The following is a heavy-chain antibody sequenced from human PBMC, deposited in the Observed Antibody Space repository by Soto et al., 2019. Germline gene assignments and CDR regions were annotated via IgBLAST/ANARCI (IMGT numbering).Heavy chain of an antibody. Sequence: HPGGSLRLSCTASGIAFGDNAMTWFRQAPGKGLEWVGYITSKRYGGTPRYAASVEGRFTISRDDFTNIAYLQMNSLRSEDTAVYYCSRLGRATRPEQAFDIWGRGTMVTVSS. D-gene: IGHD5-12*01. CDR2: ITSKRYGGTP. V-gene: IGHV3-49*03. CDR3: SRLGRATRPEQAFDI. CDR1: GIAFGDNA. J-gene: IGHJ3*02.